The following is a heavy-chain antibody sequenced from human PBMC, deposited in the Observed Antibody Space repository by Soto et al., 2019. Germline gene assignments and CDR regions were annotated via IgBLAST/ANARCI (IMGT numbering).Heavy chain of an antibody. Sequence: QVQLQESGPGLVKPSQTLSLTCTVSGGSISSGGYYWSWIRQHPGKGLEWIGYIYYSGSTYYNPSLKSRVTISVDTSKNQFSLKLSSVTAADTAVYYCARDCRFDDYGESSEVDYWYFDLWGRGTLVTVSS. J-gene: IGHJ2*01. D-gene: IGHD4-17*01. CDR3: ARDCRFDDYGESSEVDYWYFDL. CDR1: GGSISSGGYY. V-gene: IGHV4-31*03. CDR2: IYYSGST.